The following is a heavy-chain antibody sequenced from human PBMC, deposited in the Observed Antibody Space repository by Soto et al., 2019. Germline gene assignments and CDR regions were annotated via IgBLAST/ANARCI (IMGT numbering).Heavy chain of an antibody. CDR1: GFFFNEAW. Sequence: EVQLVESAGGLVKPGGSLRLSCVASGFFFNEAWMTWVRQAPGEGLEWVGRIKTSAGGGATDYAAPVQGRFTISRDDSKNALYLHMNSLRTEDTAIYYCTTGSVEGIWGQGTTVTVSS. CDR3: TTGSVEGI. V-gene: IGHV3-15*07. J-gene: IGHJ6*02. D-gene: IGHD2-15*01. CDR2: IKTSAGGGAT.